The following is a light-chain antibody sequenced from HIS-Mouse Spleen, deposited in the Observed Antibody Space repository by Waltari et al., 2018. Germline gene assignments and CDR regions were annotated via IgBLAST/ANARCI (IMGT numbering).Light chain of an antibody. CDR1: QSVSSSY. V-gene: IGKV3-20*01. CDR3: QQYGSSPPWT. J-gene: IGKJ1*01. Sequence: EIVLTQSPGTLSLSPGERATLSCRDSQSVSSSYLAWYQQKPRQAPRLLIYGASSRATCIADRFSGSGSGTDFTLTISRLEPEDFAVYYCQQYGSSPPWTFGQGTKVEIK. CDR2: GAS.